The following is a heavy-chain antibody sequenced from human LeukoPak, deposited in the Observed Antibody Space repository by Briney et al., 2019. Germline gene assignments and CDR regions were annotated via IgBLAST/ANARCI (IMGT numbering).Heavy chain of an antibody. CDR1: GGSISSSSNYY. CDR2: IYYDGTP. Sequence: PSETLSLTCTVSGGSISSSSNYYWAWIRQPPGKGLEWIGSIYYDGTPYYTPSLKSRVTISVDTSKNQFSLKLSSVTAADTAVYYCARGLYVWGQGTTVTVSS. V-gene: IGHV4-39*01. J-gene: IGHJ6*02. CDR3: ARGLYV.